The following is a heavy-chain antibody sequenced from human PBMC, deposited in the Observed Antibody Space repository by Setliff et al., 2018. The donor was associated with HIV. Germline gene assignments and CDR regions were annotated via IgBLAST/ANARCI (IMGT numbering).Heavy chain of an antibody. Sequence: ASVKVSCKASGYNFTSHDINWVRQAPGQGLEGMGWMNPKSGNTGYARKLQGRVTMTRKTSISTAYMELRSLRSDDTAVYYCARGYCSSTSCYGIYYFDNWGQGTPVTVSS. CDR3: ARGYCSSTSCYGIYYFDN. D-gene: IGHD2-2*01. V-gene: IGHV1-8*01. CDR1: GYNFTSHD. J-gene: IGHJ4*02. CDR2: MNPKSGNT.